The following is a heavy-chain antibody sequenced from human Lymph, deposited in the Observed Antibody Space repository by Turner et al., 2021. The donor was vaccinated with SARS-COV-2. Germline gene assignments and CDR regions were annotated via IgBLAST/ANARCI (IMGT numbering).Heavy chain of an antibody. D-gene: IGHD3-10*01. J-gene: IGHJ6*02. CDR1: GFPSSGYG. V-gene: IGHV3-30*18. CDR3: AKDLSAGDYYYYYGMDV. CDR2: ISYDGNNE. Sequence: QVQLLESGGGVVQPGRSLRLSGAASGFPSSGYGMHWVRQAPGKGLEWVAVISYDGNNEHCADSVKGRFTISRDNSKNTLYLQMNRLRPDDTAVYYCAKDLSAGDYYYYYGMDVWGQGTTVTVSS.